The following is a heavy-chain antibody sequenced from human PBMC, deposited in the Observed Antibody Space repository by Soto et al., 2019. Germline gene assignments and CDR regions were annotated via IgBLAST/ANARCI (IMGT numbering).Heavy chain of an antibody. CDR2: IYTSGST. V-gene: IGHV4-4*07. Sequence: PSETLSLTCTVSGGSISSYYWSWIRQPAGKGLEWIGRIYTSGSTNYNPSLKSRVTMSVDTSKNQFSLKLSSVTAADTAVYYCARDRVDTAPEWFDPWGQGTLVTVSS. J-gene: IGHJ5*02. CDR3: ARDRVDTAPEWFDP. CDR1: GGSISSYY. D-gene: IGHD5-18*01.